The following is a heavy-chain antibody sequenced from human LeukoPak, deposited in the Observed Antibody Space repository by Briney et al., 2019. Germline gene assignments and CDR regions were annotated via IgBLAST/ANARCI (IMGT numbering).Heavy chain of an antibody. CDR1: GITFSTYP. V-gene: IGHV3-23*01. Sequence: GGSLRLSCAASGITFSTYPMIWVRQVPGKGLEWVSVIFGDSKEIHYADPVKGRFTISRDNSKNTLFLQMNSLRSEDTAVYYCANYVQRLAPSDYWGQGTLVTVSS. J-gene: IGHJ4*02. CDR3: ANYVQRLAPSDY. CDR2: IFGDSKEI. D-gene: IGHD3-10*02.